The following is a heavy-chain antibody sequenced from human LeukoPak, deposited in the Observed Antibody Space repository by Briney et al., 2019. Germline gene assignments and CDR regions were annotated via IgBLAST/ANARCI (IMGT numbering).Heavy chain of an antibody. Sequence: SETLPLTCAVSGGSISSSNWWSWVRQPPGKGLEWIGEIYHSGSTNYNPSLKSRVTISVDKSKNQFSLKLSSVTAADTAVYYCARDHLAYCSGGSCYPWFDPWGQGTLVTVSS. CDR1: GGSISSSNW. CDR2: IYHSGST. J-gene: IGHJ5*02. D-gene: IGHD2-15*01. CDR3: ARDHLAYCSGGSCYPWFDP. V-gene: IGHV4-4*02.